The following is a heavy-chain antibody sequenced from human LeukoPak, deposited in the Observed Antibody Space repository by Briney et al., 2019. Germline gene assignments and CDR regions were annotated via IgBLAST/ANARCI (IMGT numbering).Heavy chain of an antibody. D-gene: IGHD1-26*01. V-gene: IGHV1-18*01. Sequence: ASVKVSCKASGYTFTSYGISWVRQAPEQGLEWMGWISAYNGNTNYAQKLQGRVTMTTDTSTSTAYMELRSLRSDDTAVYYCARAVGIGGSYGPFDYWGQGTLVTVSS. CDR2: ISAYNGNT. J-gene: IGHJ4*02. CDR1: GYTFTSYG. CDR3: ARAVGIGGSYGPFDY.